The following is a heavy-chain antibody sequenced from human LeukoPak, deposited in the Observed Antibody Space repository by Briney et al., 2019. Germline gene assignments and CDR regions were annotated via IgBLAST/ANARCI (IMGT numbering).Heavy chain of an antibody. D-gene: IGHD3-22*01. V-gene: IGHV3-23*01. CDR3: AKDHADGSGSLPFN. J-gene: IGHJ4*02. CDR1: GFTFSSYA. CDR2: ISGSGGST. Sequence: PGGSLRLFCAASGFTFSSYAMTWVRQAPGKGLAWVSAISGSGGSTYYADSVKGRFTISRDNSKNTLYLQMNSLRAEDTAVYYCAKDHADGSGSLPFNWGQGTLVTVSS.